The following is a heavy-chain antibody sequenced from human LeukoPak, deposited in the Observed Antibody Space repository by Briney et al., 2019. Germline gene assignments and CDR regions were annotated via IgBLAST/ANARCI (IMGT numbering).Heavy chain of an antibody. V-gene: IGHV4-34*01. D-gene: IGHD6-19*01. CDR1: GGSFSGYY. Sequence: PSETLSLTCAVYGGSFSGYYWSWIRQPPGKGLEWIGEINHSGSTNYNPSLKSRVTISVDTSKNQFSLKLSSVTAADTAVYYCARDRRDSSGWYRPFWFDPWGQGTLVTVSS. J-gene: IGHJ5*02. CDR3: ARDRRDSSGWYRPFWFDP. CDR2: INHSGST.